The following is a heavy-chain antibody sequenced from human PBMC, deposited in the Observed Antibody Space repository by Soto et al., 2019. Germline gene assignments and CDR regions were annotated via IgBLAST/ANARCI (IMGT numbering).Heavy chain of an antibody. CDR2: IYYSGST. D-gene: IGHD4-4*01. CDR3: ARVTSDAFDI. Sequence: SETLSLTCTVSGGSVSSGSYYWSWIRQPQGKGLEWIGYIYYSGSTNYNPSLKSRVTISVDTSKNQFSLKLSSVTAADTAVYYCARVTSDAFDIWGQGTMVTVSS. CDR1: GGSVSSGSYY. J-gene: IGHJ3*02. V-gene: IGHV4-61*01.